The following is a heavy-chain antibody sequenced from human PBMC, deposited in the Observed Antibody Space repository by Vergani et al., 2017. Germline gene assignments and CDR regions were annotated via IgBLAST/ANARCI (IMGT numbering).Heavy chain of an antibody. CDR2: IYYSGST. D-gene: IGHD6-13*01. V-gene: IGHV4-39*01. Sequence: QLQLQESGPGLVKPSETLSPTCTVSGGSISSSSYYWGWIRQPPGKGLEWIGSIYYSGSTYYNPSLKSRVTISVDTSKNQFSLKLSSVTAADTAVYYCARDYYSSSWYEGWFDPWGQGTLVTVSS. CDR3: ARDYYSSSWYEGWFDP. CDR1: GGSISSSSYY. J-gene: IGHJ5*02.